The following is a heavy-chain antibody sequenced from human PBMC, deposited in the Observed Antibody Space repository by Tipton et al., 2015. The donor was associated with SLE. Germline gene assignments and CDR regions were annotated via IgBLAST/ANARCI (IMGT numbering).Heavy chain of an antibody. V-gene: IGHV3-23*01. D-gene: IGHD6-13*01. CDR1: GFTFSSYA. CDR3: AKVGVLQLVRGDGMGV. Sequence: SLRLSCAASGFTFSSYAMSWVRQAPGKGLEWVSAISGSGGSTYYADSVKGRFTISRDNSKNTLYLQMNSLRAEDTAVYYCAKVGVLQLVRGDGMGVWGQGTTVTVAS. J-gene: IGHJ6*02. CDR2: ISGSGGST.